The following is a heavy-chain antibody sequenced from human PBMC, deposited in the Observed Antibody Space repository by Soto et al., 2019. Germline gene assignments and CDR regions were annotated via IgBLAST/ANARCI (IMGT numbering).Heavy chain of an antibody. CDR2: IYSSGSS. Sequence: QVQLQESGPGLVKPSQTLSLTCTVSGGSISSGGYYWSWIRPHPGKGLEGIVYIYSSGSSYYNPSLKSRVNISADTSKDQFSLKLSSVTAADTAVYYCARDPAPWGQGTLVTVSS. CDR3: ARDPAP. J-gene: IGHJ5*02. V-gene: IGHV4-31*03. CDR1: GGSISSGGYY.